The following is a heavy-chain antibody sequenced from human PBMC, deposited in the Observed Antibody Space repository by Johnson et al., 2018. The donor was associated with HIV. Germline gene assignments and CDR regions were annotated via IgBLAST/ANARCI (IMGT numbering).Heavy chain of an antibody. CDR1: GFTFSSYAW. CDR2: IKSTSDDGTT. V-gene: IGHV3-15*01. D-gene: IGHD3-16*01. Sequence: EVQLVESGGGLVQPGGSLRLSCAASGFTFSSYAWMNWLRQAPGKGLEWVGRIKSTSDDGTTDYATPVKGRFTISRDDSKNTLYLQMNSLKTEDTAVYYCSTYAALITMYVEIKGGAFDIWGQGTMVTVSS. CDR3: STYAALITMYVEIKGGAFDI. J-gene: IGHJ3*02.